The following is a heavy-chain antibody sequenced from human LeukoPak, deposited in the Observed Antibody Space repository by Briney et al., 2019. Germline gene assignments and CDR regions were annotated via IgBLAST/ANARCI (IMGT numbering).Heavy chain of an antibody. V-gene: IGHV4-4*07. CDR1: GGSIRNYY. CDR3: ARDGFGVVKPGAFDY. J-gene: IGHJ4*02. Sequence: SETLSLTCTVSGGSIRNYYWSWIRQPAGKGLEWIGRIYTSGSTNYNPSLKSRVTMSVDTSKNQFSLKLSSVTAADTAVYYCARDGFGVVKPGAFDYWGQGTLVTVSS. D-gene: IGHD3-3*01. CDR2: IYTSGST.